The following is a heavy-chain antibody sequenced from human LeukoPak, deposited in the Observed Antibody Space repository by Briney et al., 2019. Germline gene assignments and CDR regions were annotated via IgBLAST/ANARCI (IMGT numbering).Heavy chain of an antibody. J-gene: IGHJ4*02. Sequence: PGGSLRLSCAASGFTFSSYSMNWVRQAPGKGLEWVSYISSSGSTIYYADSVKGRFTISRDNAKNSLYLQMNSLRAEDTAVYYCARARSSGRYDYWGQGTLVTVSS. CDR3: ARARSSGRYDY. CDR1: GFTFSSYS. D-gene: IGHD6-19*01. V-gene: IGHV3-48*04. CDR2: ISSSGSTI.